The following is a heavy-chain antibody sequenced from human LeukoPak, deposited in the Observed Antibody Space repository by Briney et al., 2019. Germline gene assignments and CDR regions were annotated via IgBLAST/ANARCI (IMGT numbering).Heavy chain of an antibody. J-gene: IGHJ4*02. CDR3: ARALNGYFYAFDS. V-gene: IGHV4-30-4*01. CDR1: GGSISSGEYY. CDR2: FFYTGST. Sequence: SQTLSLTCTVSGGSISSGEYYWSWIRQPPGKGLEWIGYFFYTGSTYYNPSVKSRVSISVDTSKNQFSLKLTSVTAADTAVYYCARALNGYFYAFDSWGQGTLVTVSS. D-gene: IGHD2/OR15-2a*01.